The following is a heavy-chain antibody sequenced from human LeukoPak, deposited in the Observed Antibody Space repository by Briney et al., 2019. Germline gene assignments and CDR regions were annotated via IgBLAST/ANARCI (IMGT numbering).Heavy chain of an antibody. Sequence: SETLSLTCAVYGGSFSGYYWSWIRQPPGKGLEWIGEINHSGSTNYNPSLKSRVTISVDTSRNQFSLKLSSVTAADTAVYYCAREGVVGAYGHFDYWGQGTLVTVSS. J-gene: IGHJ4*02. CDR2: INHSGST. CDR1: GGSFSGYY. D-gene: IGHD2-15*01. CDR3: AREGVVGAYGHFDY. V-gene: IGHV4-34*01.